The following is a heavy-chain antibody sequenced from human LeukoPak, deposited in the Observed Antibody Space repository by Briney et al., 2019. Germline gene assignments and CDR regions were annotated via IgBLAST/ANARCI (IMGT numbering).Heavy chain of an antibody. V-gene: IGHV4-4*07. Sequence: SETLSLTCTVSGGSISSYYWSWIRQPAGKGLEWIGHIYSSGSTNYNPSLKSRVTISIDTSKNQFSLKLSSVTAADTAVYYCAREGQWLPDWFDPWGQGTLVTVSS. CDR1: GGSISSYY. CDR3: AREGQWLPDWFDP. D-gene: IGHD6-19*01. CDR2: IYSSGST. J-gene: IGHJ5*02.